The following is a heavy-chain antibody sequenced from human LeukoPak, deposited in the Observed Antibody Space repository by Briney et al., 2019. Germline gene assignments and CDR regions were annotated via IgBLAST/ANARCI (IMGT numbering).Heavy chain of an antibody. CDR2: ITSSGGST. V-gene: IGHV3-23*01. D-gene: IGHD2-2*01. Sequence: GGSLRLSCVSSGLTFSAYAMSWVRQAPGRGLEWVSGITSSGGSTYYADSVKGRFTIPRDNSKNTLFLQMNGLRAEDTAVYYCAKRGGYCSSASCYYYYYMDVWGKGTTVTVSS. CDR1: GLTFSAYA. CDR3: AKRGGYCSSASCYYYYYMDV. J-gene: IGHJ6*03.